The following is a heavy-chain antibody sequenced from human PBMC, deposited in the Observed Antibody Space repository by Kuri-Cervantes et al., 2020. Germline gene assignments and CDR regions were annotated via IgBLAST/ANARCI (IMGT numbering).Heavy chain of an antibody. Sequence: GESLKISCAASGFTFSSYGMHWVRQAPGKGLEWVAVIWYDGSNKYYADSVKGRFTISRDNSKNTLYLQMNSLRAEDTAVYYCARGVTVTHEEGGFDPWGQGTLVNVSS. CDR3: ARGVTVTHEEGGFDP. CDR1: GFTFSSYG. D-gene: IGHD4-17*01. J-gene: IGHJ5*02. V-gene: IGHV3-33*01. CDR2: IWYDGSNK.